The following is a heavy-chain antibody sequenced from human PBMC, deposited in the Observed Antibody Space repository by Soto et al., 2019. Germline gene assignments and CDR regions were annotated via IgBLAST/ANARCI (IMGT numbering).Heavy chain of an antibody. Sequence: QVQLVESGGGVVQPGRSLRVSCAASEFTFSTYGMHWVRQAPGKGLEWVAIIWSDGSNKYYADSVTGRFTISRDNSKNRLYLQMNSLRVEDTAVYYCARCRYGLDVWCRGTTVTVSS. CDR3: ARCRYGLDV. V-gene: IGHV3-33*01. J-gene: IGHJ6*02. CDR1: EFTFSTYG. CDR2: IWSDGSNK.